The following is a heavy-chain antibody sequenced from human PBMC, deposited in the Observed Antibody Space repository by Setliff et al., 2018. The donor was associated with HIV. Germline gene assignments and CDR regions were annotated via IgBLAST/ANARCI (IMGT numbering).Heavy chain of an antibody. CDR2: IYHSGST. CDR1: GVSTSNNNYW. Sequence: SETLSLTCAVSGVSTSNNNYWWSWVRQPPGKGLEWIGEIYHSGSTHYNPSLQSRVTISVDKSKSQFSLKLNSVTAADTAVYYCGGNGYYSIDYWGQGTLVTVSS. CDR3: GGNGYYSIDY. J-gene: IGHJ4*02. V-gene: IGHV4-4*02. D-gene: IGHD3-22*01.